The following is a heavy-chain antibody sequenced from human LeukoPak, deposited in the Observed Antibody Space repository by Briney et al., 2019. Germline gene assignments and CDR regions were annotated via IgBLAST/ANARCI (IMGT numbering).Heavy chain of an antibody. J-gene: IGHJ4*02. Sequence: GGSLRLSCAASGFTFSSYSMNWVRQAPGKGLEWVSSISSSSSYIYYADSVKGRFTISRDNAKNSLYLQMNSLRAEDTAVYYCAKDLDWNDVGYFDYWGQGTLVTVSS. D-gene: IGHD1-1*01. CDR3: AKDLDWNDVGYFDY. V-gene: IGHV3-21*04. CDR2: ISSSSSYI. CDR1: GFTFSSYS.